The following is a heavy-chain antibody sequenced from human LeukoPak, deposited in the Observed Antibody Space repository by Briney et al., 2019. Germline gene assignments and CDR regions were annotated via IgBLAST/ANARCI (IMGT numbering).Heavy chain of an antibody. V-gene: IGHV1-2*02. Sequence: ASVKVSCKASGYTFTGYYMHWVRQAPGQGLEWMGWINPNSGGTNFAQEFQGRVTMTRDTSISTAYMELSRLRSDDTAVYYCARGGWYPESFQHWGQGALVTVSS. CDR1: GYTFTGYY. J-gene: IGHJ1*01. CDR3: ARGGWYPESFQH. CDR2: INPNSGGT. D-gene: IGHD6-19*01.